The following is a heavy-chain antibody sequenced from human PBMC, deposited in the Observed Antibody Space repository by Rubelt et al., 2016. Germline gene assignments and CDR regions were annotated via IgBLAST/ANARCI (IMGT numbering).Heavy chain of an antibody. D-gene: IGHD3-10*01. CDR1: GYSFTSYW. Sequence: GESLKISCKGSGYSFTSYWIGWVRQMPGKGLEWMGIIYPGDSDTKYSPSFQGQVTISADKSISTAYLQWSSLKASDTAMYYCARLITMVRGVIRYYYGMDVWGQGTTVTVSS. CDR3: ARLITMVRGVIRYYYGMDV. CDR2: IYPGDSDT. J-gene: IGHJ6*02. V-gene: IGHV5-51*01.